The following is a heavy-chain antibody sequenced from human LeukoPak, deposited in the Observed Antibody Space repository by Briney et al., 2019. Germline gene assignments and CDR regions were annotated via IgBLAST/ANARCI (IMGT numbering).Heavy chain of an antibody. CDR1: GFTFSSYW. CDR3: ASNYRGRSHDAFDI. V-gene: IGHV3-7*01. D-gene: IGHD1-1*01. Sequence: GSLRLSCAASGFTFSSYWMSWVRQAPGKGLEWVANIKQDGSEKYYVDSVKGRFTISRDNAQNSLYLQMNSLRAEDTAVYYCASNYRGRSHDAFDIWGQGTMVTVSS. J-gene: IGHJ3*02. CDR2: IKQDGSEK.